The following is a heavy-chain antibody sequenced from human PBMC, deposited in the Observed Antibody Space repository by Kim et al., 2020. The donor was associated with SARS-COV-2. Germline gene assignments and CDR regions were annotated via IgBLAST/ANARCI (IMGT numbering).Heavy chain of an antibody. CDR2: IYYDGNT. D-gene: IGHD5-12*01. V-gene: IGHV3-53*01. CDR1: GFSVTRFY. J-gene: IGHJ4*02. CDR3: ARDHLDGYNI. Sequence: GGSLRLSCAASGFSVTRFYMTWVRQAPGKGLEWVSVIYYDGNTDYADSVKGRFTISRDASKNTLYLQMNSLRADDTAVYYCARDHLDGYNIWGQGTLVTV.